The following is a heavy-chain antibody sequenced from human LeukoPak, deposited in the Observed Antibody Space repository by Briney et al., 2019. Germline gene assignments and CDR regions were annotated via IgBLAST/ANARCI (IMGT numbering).Heavy chain of an antibody. V-gene: IGHV4-4*07. CDR2: ISTSGST. CDR1: GDSLSGFY. CDR3: ARGLPSYGDYVDYYFYMDV. D-gene: IGHD4-17*01. Sequence: SETLSLTCTVSGDSLSGFYWSWIRQPAGKGLQWIGRISTSGSTNYNPSLKSRVTMSVDRSTNEFSLTVRSVTAADTALYYCARGLPSYGDYVDYYFYMDVWGKGTTVTVSS. J-gene: IGHJ6*03.